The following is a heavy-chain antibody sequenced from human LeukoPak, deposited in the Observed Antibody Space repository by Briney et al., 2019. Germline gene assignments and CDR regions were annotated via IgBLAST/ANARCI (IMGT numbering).Heavy chain of an antibody. V-gene: IGHV1-2*02. CDR2: INPNSGGT. CDR3: ARESRAAATYDP. CDR1: GYTFIGYY. J-gene: IGHJ5*02. Sequence: ASVTVSCKASGYTFIGYYMHWVRQAPGQGLAWMGWINPNSGGTNYAQKLQGRVTMTRDTSISTAYMELSRLRSDDTAVYYCARESRAAATYDPWGQGTLVTVSS. D-gene: IGHD6-13*01.